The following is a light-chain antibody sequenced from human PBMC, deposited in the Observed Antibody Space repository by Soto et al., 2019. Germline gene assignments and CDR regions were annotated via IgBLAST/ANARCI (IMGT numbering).Light chain of an antibody. CDR3: ATWDDTLNVWM. CDR2: YNN. CDR1: SSNIGSNT. Sequence: QSVLTQAPSVSGTPGQRVTISCSGSSSNIGSNTVNWYQQLPGAAPKLLIYYNNQRPSGVPDRFSASKSGTSASLAVSGVQSEDEADYYCATWDDTLNVWMFGGGTKLTV. V-gene: IGLV1-44*01. J-gene: IGLJ3*02.